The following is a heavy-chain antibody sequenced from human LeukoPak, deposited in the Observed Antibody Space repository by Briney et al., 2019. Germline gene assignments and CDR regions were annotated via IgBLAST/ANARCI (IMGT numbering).Heavy chain of an antibody. Sequence: GGSLRLSCAASGFTFSSYEMNWVRQAPGKGLEWVSYISSSGSTIYYADSVKSRFTISRDNAKNSLYLQMNSLRAEDTAVYYCAREGSGYHYDSSGYGYWGQGTLVTVSS. J-gene: IGHJ4*02. CDR3: AREGSGYHYDSSGYGY. V-gene: IGHV3-48*03. CDR2: ISSSGSTI. D-gene: IGHD3-22*01. CDR1: GFTFSSYE.